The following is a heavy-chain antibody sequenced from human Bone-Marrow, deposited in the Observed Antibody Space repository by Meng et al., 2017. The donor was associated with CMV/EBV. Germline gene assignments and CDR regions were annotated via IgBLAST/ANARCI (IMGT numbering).Heavy chain of an antibody. J-gene: IGHJ4*02. CDR3: AREGYYYDSSGYYYVSWFDY. CDR1: GFTFSSYS. CDR2: ISSSSSYI. V-gene: IGHV3-21*01. D-gene: IGHD3-22*01. Sequence: LSLTCAASGFTFSSYSMNWVRQAPGKGLEWVSSISSSSSYIYYADSVKGRFTISRDNAKNSLYLQMNSLRAEDTAVYYCAREGYYYDSSGYYYVSWFDYWGQGTLVTVSS.